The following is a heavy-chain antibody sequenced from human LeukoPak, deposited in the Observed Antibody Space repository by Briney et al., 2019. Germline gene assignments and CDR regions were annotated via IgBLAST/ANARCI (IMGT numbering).Heavy chain of an antibody. V-gene: IGHV3-30*04. J-gene: IGHJ4*02. Sequence: PGGSLRLSCAASGFTFNSYALHWVRQAPGKGLEWVAVTSYDGSNIYYADSVMDRFTISRDNSKNTLYLQMNSLRAEDTAVYYCARGPYGDYVDALDYWGQGTLVTVSS. CDR1: GFTFNSYA. CDR2: TSYDGSNI. D-gene: IGHD4-17*01. CDR3: ARGPYGDYVDALDY.